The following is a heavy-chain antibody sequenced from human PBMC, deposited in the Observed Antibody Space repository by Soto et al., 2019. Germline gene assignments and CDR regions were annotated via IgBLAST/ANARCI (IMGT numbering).Heavy chain of an antibody. J-gene: IGHJ5*02. CDR1: GYTFTGYY. D-gene: IGHD1-26*01. CDR3: ARDTYSGSYRT. CDR2: INPNDGGT. V-gene: IGHV1-2*02. Sequence: AAVKVYCKSSGYTFTGYYVHWVRQAPGQGLEWTGWINPNDGGTNYAQNFQDRVTMTSDTSVTTAYMELSRLTSDDTAVYFCARDTYSGSYRTWGQGTLGTVAP.